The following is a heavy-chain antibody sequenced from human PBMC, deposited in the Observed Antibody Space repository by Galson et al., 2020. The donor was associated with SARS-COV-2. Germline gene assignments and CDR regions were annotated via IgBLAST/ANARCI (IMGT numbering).Heavy chain of an antibody. D-gene: IGHD3-16*01. CDR3: ARERGRSFDY. CDR1: GFTFSSYE. J-gene: IGHJ4*02. CDR2: ISYDGNNK. Sequence: GGYLRLSCAASGFTFSSYEIHWVRQAPGKGLEWVAGISYDGNNKFYADSVKGRFTLSRDNSKKTMDLQMNSLRIEDTAVYYCARERGRSFDYWGQGTLVTVSS. V-gene: IGHV3-30*04.